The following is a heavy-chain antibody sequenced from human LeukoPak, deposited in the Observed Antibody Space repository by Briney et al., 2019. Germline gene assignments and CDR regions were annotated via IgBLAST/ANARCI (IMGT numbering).Heavy chain of an antibody. D-gene: IGHD5-18*01. J-gene: IGHJ3*02. CDR1: GFTFSSYA. CDR3: AKGRGYGYLPDAFDT. Sequence: PGGSLRLSCAASGFTFSSYAMSWVRQAPGKGLEWVSAISGSGGSTYCADSVKGRFTISRDNSKNTLYLQMNSLRAEDTAVYYCAKGRGYGYLPDAFDTWGQGTMVTVSS. V-gene: IGHV3-23*01. CDR2: ISGSGGST.